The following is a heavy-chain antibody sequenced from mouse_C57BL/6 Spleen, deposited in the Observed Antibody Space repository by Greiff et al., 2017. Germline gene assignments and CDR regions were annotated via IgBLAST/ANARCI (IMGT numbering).Heavy chain of an antibody. CDR2: ILPGSGST. Sequence: VQLQQSGAELMKPGASVKLSCKATGYTFTGYWIEWVKQRPGHGLEWIGEILPGSGSTNYNEKFKGKATFTADTSSNTAYMQLSSLTTEDSAIYYCARFLYYYGSSYGYFDVWGTGTTVTVSS. D-gene: IGHD1-1*01. J-gene: IGHJ1*03. V-gene: IGHV1-9*01. CDR3: ARFLYYYGSSYGYFDV. CDR1: GYTFTGYW.